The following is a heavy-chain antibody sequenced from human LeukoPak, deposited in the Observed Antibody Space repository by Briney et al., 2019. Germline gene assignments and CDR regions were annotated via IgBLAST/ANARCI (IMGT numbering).Heavy chain of an antibody. J-gene: IGHJ5*02. V-gene: IGHV3-21*04. Sequence: GGSLRLSCAASGFTFSSYSMNWVRQAPGKGLEWVSCISSSSSYINYADSVKGRFTISRDNAENSLYLQMNSLRAEDTAVYYCANTPYLNWFDPWGQGTLVTVSS. CDR1: GFTFSSYS. CDR3: ANTPYLNWFDP. CDR2: ISSSSSYI.